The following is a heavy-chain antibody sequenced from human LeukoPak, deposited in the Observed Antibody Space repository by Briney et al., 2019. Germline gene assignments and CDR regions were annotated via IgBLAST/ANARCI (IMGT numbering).Heavy chain of an antibody. CDR1: GYTFTGYY. Sequence: ASVKVSCKASGYTFTGYYMHWVRQAPGQGLEWMGWINANSGGTNYAQKFQGRVTMTRDTSISTAYMELSRLRSDDTAVYYCARSRNYYGSGSYYALPHFDYWGQGTLVTVSS. V-gene: IGHV1-2*02. J-gene: IGHJ4*02. CDR3: ARSRNYYGSGSYYALPHFDY. CDR2: INANSGGT. D-gene: IGHD3-10*01.